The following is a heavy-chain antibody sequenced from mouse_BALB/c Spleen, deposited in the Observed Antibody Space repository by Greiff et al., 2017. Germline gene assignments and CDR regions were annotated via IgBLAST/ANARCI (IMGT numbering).Heavy chain of an antibody. D-gene: IGHD4-1*01. CDR1: GFTFSDYY. Sequence: EVNLVESGGGLVKPGGSLKLSCAASGFTFSDYYMYWVRQTPEKRLEWVATISDGGSYTYYPDSVKGRFTISRDNAKNNLYLQMSSLKSEDTAMYYCARDQGNWEYFDYWGQGTTLTVSS. J-gene: IGHJ2*01. CDR3: ARDQGNWEYFDY. CDR2: ISDGGSYT. V-gene: IGHV5-4*02.